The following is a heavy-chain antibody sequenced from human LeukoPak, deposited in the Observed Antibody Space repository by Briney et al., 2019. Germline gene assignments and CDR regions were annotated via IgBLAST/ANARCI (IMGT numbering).Heavy chain of an antibody. CDR2: IYYSGST. D-gene: IGHD3-9*01. CDR3: ARALTGRGGSDY. CDR1: GGSISSYY. J-gene: IGHJ4*02. V-gene: IGHV4-59*01. Sequence: PSETLSLTCTVSGGSISSYYWNWIRQPPGKGLEWIGYIYYSGSTSYNPSLKSRVTISVDTSKNQFSLKLSSVTAADTAVYYCARALTGRGGSDYWGQGTLVTVSS.